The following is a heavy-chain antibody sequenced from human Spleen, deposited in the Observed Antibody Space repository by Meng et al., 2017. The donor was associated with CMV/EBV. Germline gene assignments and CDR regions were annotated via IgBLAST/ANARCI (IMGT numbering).Heavy chain of an antibody. D-gene: IGHD3-3*01. CDR2: ISYDDNNK. CDR3: ARVLPLYYDFWSGPFDY. V-gene: IGHV3-30*03. Sequence: GESLKISCAASGFTFSSYSMNWGRQAPGKGLEWVALISYDDNNKYYADSVKGRFTISRDISKNTLYLQMNSLRVDDTAVYYCARVLPLYYDFWSGPFDYWGQGALVTVSS. J-gene: IGHJ4*02. CDR1: GFTFSSYS.